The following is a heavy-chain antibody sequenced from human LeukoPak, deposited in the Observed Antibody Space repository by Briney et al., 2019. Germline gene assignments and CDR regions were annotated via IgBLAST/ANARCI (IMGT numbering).Heavy chain of an antibody. J-gene: IGHJ4*02. CDR2: ITTSRDQ. Sequence: KPGGSLRLSCAASGFIFSDYSMGWVRQAPGEGLEWVSSITTSRDQYHADSVKGRFTVSRDNAKGSVYLQMDSLRADDTAVYYCARDSYCPNDVCYDYWGQGVLVTVS. V-gene: IGHV3-21*06. D-gene: IGHD2-8*01. CDR3: ARDSYCPNDVCYDY. CDR1: GFIFSDYS.